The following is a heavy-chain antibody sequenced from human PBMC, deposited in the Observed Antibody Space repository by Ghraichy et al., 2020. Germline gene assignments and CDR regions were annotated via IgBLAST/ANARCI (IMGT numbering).Heavy chain of an antibody. Sequence: GGSLRLSCEASGFSLSGCAMNWVRQAPGKGLEWVAYITASGGDIQYAASVKDRFTISRDNGKNSLYLQMNSLRDEDSAVYFCARERYYDSDAYHSFDCWGQGTLVTVSS. D-gene: IGHD3-22*01. CDR2: ITASGGDI. J-gene: IGHJ4*02. CDR1: GFSLSGCA. CDR3: ARERYYDSDAYHSFDC. V-gene: IGHV3-48*02.